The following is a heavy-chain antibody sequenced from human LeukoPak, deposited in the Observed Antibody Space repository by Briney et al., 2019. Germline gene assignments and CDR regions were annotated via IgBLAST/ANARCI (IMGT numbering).Heavy chain of an antibody. J-gene: IGHJ4*02. CDR1: RFTFSSYS. CDR3: ARAASYYYDSSGYYDY. D-gene: IGHD3-22*01. V-gene: IGHV3-21*01. Sequence: GGSLRLSCAASRFTFSSYSMNWVRQAPGKGLEWVSSISSSSSYIYYADSVKGRFTISRDNAKNSLYLQMNSLRAEDTAVYYCARAASYYYDSSGYYDYWGQGTLVTVSS. CDR2: ISSSSSYI.